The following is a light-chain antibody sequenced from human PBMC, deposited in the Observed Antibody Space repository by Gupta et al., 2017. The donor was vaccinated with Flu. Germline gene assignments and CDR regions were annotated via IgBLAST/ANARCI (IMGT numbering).Light chain of an antibody. Sequence: DIQMTQSPSSLSASVGDRVTISCQASQDITNSLNWYQQKPGNAPKLLIYAASNVATGVPSRFSGRGSGTYCTCTISSLRPEALATYYCQHYDKVPNAFGEGTLLEIK. CDR3: QHYDKVPNA. CDR2: AAS. CDR1: QDITNS. V-gene: IGKV1-33*01. J-gene: IGKJ5*01.